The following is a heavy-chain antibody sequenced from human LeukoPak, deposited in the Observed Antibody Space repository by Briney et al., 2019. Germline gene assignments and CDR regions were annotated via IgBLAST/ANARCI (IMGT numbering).Heavy chain of an antibody. D-gene: IGHD1-26*01. Sequence: GASVKVSCKASGYTFTDYYIHWVRQAPGQGLEWMGWINPNSGGTNYAKNFQGRVTMTRDTYITTAYMDLSRLRLDDTAVYYCAVGRRTDFDYWGQGTLVTVSS. V-gene: IGHV1-2*02. CDR2: INPNSGGT. CDR3: AVGRRTDFDY. J-gene: IGHJ4*02. CDR1: GYTFTDYY.